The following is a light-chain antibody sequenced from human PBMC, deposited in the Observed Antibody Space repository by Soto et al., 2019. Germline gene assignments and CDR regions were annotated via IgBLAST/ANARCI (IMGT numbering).Light chain of an antibody. CDR2: WAS. Sequence: DIVMTLSPESLAVSLGARATINCKSSQSVLYSFNDKNYLDWYQQKPGQPPKRLIYWASIRESGVPDRFSGSESETDFTLTISSVQAEDVAVYCCHQYYDSPLTFGQGTRLEIK. CDR3: HQYYDSPLT. V-gene: IGKV4-1*01. CDR1: QSVLYSFNDKNY. J-gene: IGKJ5*01.